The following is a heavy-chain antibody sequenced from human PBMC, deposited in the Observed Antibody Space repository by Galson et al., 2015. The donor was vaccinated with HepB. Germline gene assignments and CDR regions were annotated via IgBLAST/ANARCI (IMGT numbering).Heavy chain of an antibody. CDR2: IYSNGGT. D-gene: IGHD2-21*01. CDR3: ARGDPSLAGGGSLDS. V-gene: IGHV4-59*01. Sequence: LSLTCSVSGGSFSPNYWSWVRQPPGKGLEWIGFIYSNGGTNYNPSLKSRVTISADTSKNQVSLKVTSVTAADTAVYYCARGDPSLAGGGSLDSWGQGTLVTVSS. CDR1: GGSFSPNY. J-gene: IGHJ4*02.